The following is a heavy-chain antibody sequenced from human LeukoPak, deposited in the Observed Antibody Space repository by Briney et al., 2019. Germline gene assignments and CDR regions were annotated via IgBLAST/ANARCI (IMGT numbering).Heavy chain of an antibody. Sequence: SVKVSCKASGGXFSSYAISWVRQAPGQGLEWMGGIIPIFGTANYAQKFQGRVTITADESTSTAYMELSSLRSEDTAVYYCARPPPTYYYDSSGYWDWGQGTLVTVSS. CDR1: GGXFSSYA. CDR3: ARPPPTYYYDSSGYWD. CDR2: IIPIFGTA. J-gene: IGHJ4*02. V-gene: IGHV1-69*13. D-gene: IGHD3-22*01.